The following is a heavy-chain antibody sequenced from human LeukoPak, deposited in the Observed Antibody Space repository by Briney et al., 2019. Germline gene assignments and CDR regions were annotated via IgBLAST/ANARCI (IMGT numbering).Heavy chain of an antibody. D-gene: IGHD2-2*02. CDR2: IYYSGST. Sequence: KSSETLSLTCTVSGGSISSSSYYWGWIRQPPGKGLEWIGSIYYSGSTNYNPSLKSRVTISVDTSKNQFSLKLSSVTAADTAVYYCATEGGLPAAIPYWGQGTLVTVSS. CDR3: ATEGGLPAAIPY. V-gene: IGHV4-39*07. CDR1: GGSISSSSYY. J-gene: IGHJ4*02.